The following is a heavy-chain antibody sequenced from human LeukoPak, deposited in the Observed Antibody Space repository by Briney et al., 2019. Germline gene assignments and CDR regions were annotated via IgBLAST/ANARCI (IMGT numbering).Heavy chain of an antibody. V-gene: IGHV4-61*01. CDR1: GGSVSSGSYY. D-gene: IGHD3-9*01. CDR3: AATLGPNYDILTGFDAFDI. CDR2: IYYSGST. J-gene: IGHJ3*02. Sequence: SETLSLTCTVSGGSVSSGSYYWSWIRQPPGKGLEWIEYIYYSGSTNYNPSLKSRVTISVDTSKNQFSLKLSSVTAADTAVYYCAATLGPNYDILTGFDAFDIWGQGTMVTVSS.